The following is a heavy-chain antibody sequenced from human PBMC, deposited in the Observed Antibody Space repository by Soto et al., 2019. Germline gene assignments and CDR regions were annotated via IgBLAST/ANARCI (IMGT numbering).Heavy chain of an antibody. CDR3: ARVITSIAARPLPYYYYGMDV. CDR1: GYTFTSYG. D-gene: IGHD6-6*01. CDR2: ISAYNGNT. J-gene: IGHJ6*02. V-gene: IGHV1-18*01. Sequence: ASVEVSCKASGYTFTSYGISWVRQAPGQGLEWMGWISAYNGNTNYAQKLQGRVTMTTDTSTSTAYMELRSLRSDDTAVYYCARVITSIAARPLPYYYYGMDVWGQGTTVTVSS.